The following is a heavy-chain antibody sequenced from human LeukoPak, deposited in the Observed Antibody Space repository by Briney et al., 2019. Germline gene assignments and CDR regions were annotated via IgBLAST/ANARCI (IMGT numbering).Heavy chain of an antibody. Sequence: SEPLSLTCIVSGASLSSSGYYWGWIRQPPGKGLEWIGSIYYSGSTYYNPSLKSRVTISVDTSKNQFSLKLSSVTAADTAVYYCARQTLGYFDYWGQGTLVTVSS. J-gene: IGHJ4*02. V-gene: IGHV4-39*01. D-gene: IGHD7-27*01. CDR1: GASLSSSGYY. CDR3: ARQTLGYFDY. CDR2: IYYSGST.